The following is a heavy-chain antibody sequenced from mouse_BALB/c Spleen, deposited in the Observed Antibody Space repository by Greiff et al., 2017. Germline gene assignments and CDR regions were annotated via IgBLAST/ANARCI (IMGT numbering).Heavy chain of an antibody. J-gene: IGHJ2*01. Sequence: VQLQQSGTVLARPGASVKMSCKASGYSFTSYWMHWVKQRPGQGLEWIGAIYPGNSDTSYNQKFKGKAKLTAVTSASTAYMELSSLTNEDSAVYYCTRGITTGCDYWGQGTTLTVSS. CDR1: GYSFTSYW. CDR3: TRGITTGCDY. D-gene: IGHD1-1*01. CDR2: IYPGNSDT. V-gene: IGHV1-5*01.